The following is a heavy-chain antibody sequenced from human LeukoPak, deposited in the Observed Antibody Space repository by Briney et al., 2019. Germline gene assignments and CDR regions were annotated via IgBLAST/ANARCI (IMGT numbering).Heavy chain of an antibody. V-gene: IGHV3-33*01. Sequence: GRSLKLSCAASGFTFSSYGMHWVRQAPGKGLEWVAVIWYDGSNKYYADSVKGRFTISGDNSKNTLYLQMNSLRAEDTAVYYCARDHGCSSTSCYVAYYGMDVWGKGTTVTVSS. CDR1: GFTFSSYG. D-gene: IGHD2-2*01. CDR3: ARDHGCSSTSCYVAYYGMDV. CDR2: IWYDGSNK. J-gene: IGHJ6*04.